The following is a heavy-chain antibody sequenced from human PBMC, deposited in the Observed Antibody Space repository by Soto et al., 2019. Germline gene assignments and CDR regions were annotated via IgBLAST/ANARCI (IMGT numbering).Heavy chain of an antibody. J-gene: IGHJ2*01. V-gene: IGHV2-5*02. CDR2: IFWDDDK. CDR1: GFSLSTTGVG. Sequence: QITLKESGPTLVKPTQTLTLTCTVSGFSLSTTGVGVGWIRQAPGKALDYLAIIFWDDDKYYSPPLKSRIPITKDTSENQLVLTLTDVAPVDTGTYSRAYRRLQGATYFDLWARGTLVTVSS. CDR3: AYRRLQGATYFDL. D-gene: IGHD3-16*01.